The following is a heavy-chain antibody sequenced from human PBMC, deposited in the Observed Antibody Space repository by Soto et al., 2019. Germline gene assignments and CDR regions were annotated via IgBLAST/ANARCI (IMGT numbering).Heavy chain of an antibody. J-gene: IGHJ5*02. V-gene: IGHV1-18*01. CDR2: ISGHNDNS. CDR1: GYIFSNYG. D-gene: IGHD5-12*01. CDR3: ARCRGSSGYFWFDP. Sequence: RASVKAPCKTSGYIFSNYGITWVRQAPGQELEWVGWISGHNDNSKYAQKVQGRVTLTTDTSTSTAYMELRNLMSDDTAVYYCARCRGSSGYFWFDPWGQGTLVTVSS.